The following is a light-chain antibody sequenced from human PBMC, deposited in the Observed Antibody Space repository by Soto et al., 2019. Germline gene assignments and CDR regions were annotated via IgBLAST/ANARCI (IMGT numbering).Light chain of an antibody. V-gene: IGKV3-15*01. J-gene: IGKJ1*01. CDR3: QQYNNWPRT. Sequence: EIVLTQSPGTLSLSPGERATLSCRASQSVSSNLAWYKQKPGQAPRLLIYGASTRATGIPARCSGSGSGTDFTLTINSLQSEDFEVYYCQQYNNWPRTFGQGTKVDIK. CDR1: QSVSSN. CDR2: GAS.